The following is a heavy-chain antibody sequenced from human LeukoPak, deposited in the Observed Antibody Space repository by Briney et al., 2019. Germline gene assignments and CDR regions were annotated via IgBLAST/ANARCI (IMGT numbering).Heavy chain of an antibody. CDR3: AKIFYMIVVEGAFDI. J-gene: IGHJ3*02. Sequence: GGSLRLSCAASGFTFDDYGMSWVRQAPGKGLEWVSAISGSGGSTYYADSVNGRFTISRDNSKNTLYLQMNSLRAEDTAVYYCAKIFYMIVVEGAFDIWGQGTMVTVSS. CDR2: ISGSGGST. D-gene: IGHD3-22*01. V-gene: IGHV3-23*01. CDR1: GFTFDDYG.